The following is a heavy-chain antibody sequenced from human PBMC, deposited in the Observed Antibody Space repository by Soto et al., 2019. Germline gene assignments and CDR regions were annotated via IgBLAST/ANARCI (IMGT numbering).Heavy chain of an antibody. J-gene: IGHJ5*02. CDR3: ARGRTVTTGWFDP. Sequence: EVQLVESGGGLVKPGGSLRLSCAASGFTFSSYSMNWVRQAPGKGLEWVSSISSSSSYIYYADSVKGRFTISRDNAKNSLYLQMNSLRAEDTAVHYCARGRTVTTGWFDPWGQGTLVTVSS. V-gene: IGHV3-21*01. CDR2: ISSSSSYI. D-gene: IGHD4-17*01. CDR1: GFTFSSYS.